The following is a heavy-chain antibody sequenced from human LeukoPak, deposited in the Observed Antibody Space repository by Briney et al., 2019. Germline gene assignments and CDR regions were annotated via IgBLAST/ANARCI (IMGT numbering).Heavy chain of an antibody. V-gene: IGHV4-61*09. Sequence: PSQTLSLTCSVSGGSISSNHYYWNWIRQSAGKGLEWIGHIYTSGTTSYNPSLNSRVTISVDTSKNQFSLTLTSVTAADTAVYYCARGYDSGPIPGRLDPWGQGTLVTVSS. D-gene: IGHD6-19*01. CDR1: GGSISSNHYY. J-gene: IGHJ5*02. CDR2: IYTSGTT. CDR3: ARGYDSGPIPGRLDP.